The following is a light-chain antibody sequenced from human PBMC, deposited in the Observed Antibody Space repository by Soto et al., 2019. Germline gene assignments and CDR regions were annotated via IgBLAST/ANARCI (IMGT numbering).Light chain of an antibody. J-gene: IGLJ1*01. Sequence: QSALTQPRSVSGSPGQSVTISCTGTSSDVGAHNYVSWYQQYPDKVPKLMIYDVSKRPSGVPDRFSGSKSGNTASLTISGLQAEDEADYYCSVWGGRSVFGTETKLTVL. CDR2: DVS. CDR3: SVWGGRSV. V-gene: IGLV2-11*01. CDR1: SSDVGAHNY.